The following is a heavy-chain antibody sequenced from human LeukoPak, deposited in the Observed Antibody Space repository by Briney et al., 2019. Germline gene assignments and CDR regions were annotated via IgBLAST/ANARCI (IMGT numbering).Heavy chain of an antibody. CDR2: INTNTGNP. J-gene: IGHJ3*02. CDR1: GYTFTSYA. D-gene: IGHD5-18*01. CDR3: ARGRYTSMAYAFDI. V-gene: IGHV7-4-1*02. Sequence: ASVKVSCKASGYTFTSYAMNWVRQAPGQGLEWMGWINTNTGNPTYAQGFTGRFVFSLDTSVSTAYLQISSLKAEDTAMYYCARGRYTSMAYAFDIWGQGTMVTVSS.